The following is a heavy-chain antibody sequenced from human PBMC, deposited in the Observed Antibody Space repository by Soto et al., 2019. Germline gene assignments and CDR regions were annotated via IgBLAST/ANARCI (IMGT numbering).Heavy chain of an antibody. V-gene: IGHV4-31*03. CDR3: ARDLGSEQWCFDN. D-gene: IGHD6-19*01. Sequence: QVQLQESGPGLVKPSQTLSLTCLVSGASVSGDGSYCSWIRQHPGKGLEFIGYIHNSGSTYSNPSLEKRGAMSIDTSKNQFSRRLSAGTAADSAVYFCARDLGSEQWCFDNWGQGILVTVSS. CDR1: GASVSGDGSY. CDR2: IHNSGST. J-gene: IGHJ4*02.